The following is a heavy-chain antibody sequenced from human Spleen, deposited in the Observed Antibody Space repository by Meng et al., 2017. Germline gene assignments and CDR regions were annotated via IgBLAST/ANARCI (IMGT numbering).Heavy chain of an antibody. CDR1: GGSFSDYY. Sequence: VLLQEVGAGLLKPSESPSLTCVVSGGSFSDYYWSWTRQPPGKGLEWIGEINHRGNTNYNSFLESRVTISVDTSQNSLSLKLSSVTAADSAVYYCARGPTTVAHDFDYWGQGTLVTVSS. D-gene: IGHD4-11*01. CDR3: ARGPTTVAHDFDY. CDR2: INHRGNT. J-gene: IGHJ4*02. V-gene: IGHV4-34*01.